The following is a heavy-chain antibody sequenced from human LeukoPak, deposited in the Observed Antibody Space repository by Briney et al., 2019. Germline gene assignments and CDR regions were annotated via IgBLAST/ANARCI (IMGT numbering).Heavy chain of an antibody. V-gene: IGHV4-61*01. CDR1: GGSVSSGNHY. J-gene: IGHJ5*02. CDR3: ARGKTWSAP. Sequence: SETLSLTCTVSGGSVSSGNHYWSWIRQPPGRGLEWIGYIYYTGDTTYNPSLKSRVTISIDTSKNQFSLKVTSVTATDTAIYYCARGKTWSAPWGQGTLVTISS. D-gene: IGHD4-23*01. CDR2: IYYTGDT.